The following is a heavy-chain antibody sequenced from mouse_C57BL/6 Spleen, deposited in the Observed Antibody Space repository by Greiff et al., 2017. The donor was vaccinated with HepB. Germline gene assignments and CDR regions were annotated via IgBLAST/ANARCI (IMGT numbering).Heavy chain of an antibody. J-gene: IGHJ2*01. CDR3: ARGSSYVYYFDY. Sequence: QVQLKQPGAELVRPGSSVKLSCKASGYTFTSYWMHWVKQRPIQGLEWIGNIDPSDSETHYNQKFKDKATLTVDKSSSTAYMQLSSLTSEDSAVYYCARGSSYVYYFDYWGQGTTLTVSS. V-gene: IGHV1-52*01. CDR2: IDPSDSET. D-gene: IGHD1-1*01. CDR1: GYTFTSYW.